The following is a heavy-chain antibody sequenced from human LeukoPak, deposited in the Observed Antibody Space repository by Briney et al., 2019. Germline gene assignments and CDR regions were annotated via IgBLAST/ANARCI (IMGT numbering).Heavy chain of an antibody. J-gene: IGHJ6*02. Sequence: GGSLRHSCAASGFTFSDDYMTWVRQAPGKGRERLSYISPSSGYAPYAESVESRFTIYRDNAMNSLYLQMSSLRAEDTAVYYCARNAYGAQTPSDVWGQGTTVTVSS. D-gene: IGHD4-17*01. CDR2: ISPSSGYA. CDR3: ARNAYGAQTPSDV. V-gene: IGHV3-11*03. CDR1: GFTFSDDY.